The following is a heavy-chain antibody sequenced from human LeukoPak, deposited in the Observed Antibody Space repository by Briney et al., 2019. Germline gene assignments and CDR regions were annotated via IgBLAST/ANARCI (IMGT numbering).Heavy chain of an antibody. V-gene: IGHV4-4*02. J-gene: IGHJ4*02. CDR3: AREANCGGDCSMKFDY. CDR1: GGSISSSNW. CDR2: IYHSGST. Sequence: SETLSLTCAVSGGSISSSNWWSWVRQPPGKGLEWIGEIYHSGSTNYNPSLKSRVTISVDKSKNQFSLKLSSVTAADTAVYYCAREANCGGDCSMKFDYWGQGTLVTVSS. D-gene: IGHD2-21*02.